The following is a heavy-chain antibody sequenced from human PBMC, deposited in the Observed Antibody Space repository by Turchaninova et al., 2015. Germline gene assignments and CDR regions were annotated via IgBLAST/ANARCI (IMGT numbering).Heavy chain of an antibody. V-gene: IGHV3-48*03. J-gene: IGHJ4*02. D-gene: IGHD2-8*01. Sequence: EVQLVESGGGLVQPGGSLRLSCTASGFIFSSYEMNWVRQAPGKGLEWVSYISSSRYNIXXAYSXXGRXTXSRXNANNXXFMXXXSRRAEDTXLYYCARDGRXSKWXXWGQGXLVTVSS. CDR3: ARDGRXSKWXX. CDR2: ISSSRYNI. CDR1: GFIFSSYE.